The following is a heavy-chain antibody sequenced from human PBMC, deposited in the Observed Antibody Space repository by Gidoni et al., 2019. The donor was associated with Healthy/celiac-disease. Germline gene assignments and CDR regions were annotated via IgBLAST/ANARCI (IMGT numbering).Heavy chain of an antibody. Sequence: QVQLVESGGGVVQPGRSLRLSCAASGFTFSSYGMHWVRQAPGKGLEWVAVIWYDGSNKYYADSVKGRFTISRDNSKNTLYLQMNSLRAEDTAVYYCARVGNWNYWGPTEIDYWGQGTLVTVSS. CDR2: IWYDGSNK. CDR3: ARVGNWNYWGPTEIDY. J-gene: IGHJ4*02. CDR1: GFTFSSYG. D-gene: IGHD1-7*01. V-gene: IGHV3-33*01.